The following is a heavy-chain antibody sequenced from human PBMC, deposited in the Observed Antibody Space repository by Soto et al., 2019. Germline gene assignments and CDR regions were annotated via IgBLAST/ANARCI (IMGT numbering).Heavy chain of an antibody. D-gene: IGHD2-15*01. CDR1: GYTFTSYD. CDR2: MNPNSGNT. CDR3: ASTYSRLDAFDI. J-gene: IGHJ3*02. V-gene: IGHV1-8*01. Sequence: QVQLVQSGAEVKKPGASVKVSCKASGYTFTSYDINWVRQATGQGLEWMGWMNPNSGNTGYAQKFQGRVTMTRNTAISTAYMELSSLRSEATAVYYCASTYSRLDAFDIWGQGTMVTVSS.